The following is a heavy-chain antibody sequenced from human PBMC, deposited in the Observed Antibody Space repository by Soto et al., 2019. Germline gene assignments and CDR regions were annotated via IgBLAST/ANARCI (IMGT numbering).Heavy chain of an antibody. Sequence: QVQLQQWGAGLVKPSETLSLSCAVYGQSFSGHSWAWIRQPPGKGLEWIGEINESGSTYYNPSLKGRVTISTDTSKNRFSLKLSSVSAADTAAYFCARGSGIVALPGELEDVNYDYWGQGTLVNVSS. CDR3: ARGSGIVALPGELEDVNYDY. D-gene: IGHD1-1*01. V-gene: IGHV4-34*01. J-gene: IGHJ4*02. CDR1: GQSFSGHS. CDR2: INESGST.